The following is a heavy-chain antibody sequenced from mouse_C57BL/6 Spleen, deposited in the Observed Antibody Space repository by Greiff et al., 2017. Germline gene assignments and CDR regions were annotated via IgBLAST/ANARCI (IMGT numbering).Heavy chain of an antibody. Sequence: EVQGVESGGGLVKPGGSLKLSCAASGFTFSSYTMSWVRQTPEKRLEWVATISGGGGNTYYPDSVKGRFTISRDNAKNTLYLQMSSLRSEDTALYYCARQEPFYAMDYWGQGTSVTVSS. CDR3: ARQEPFYAMDY. CDR2: ISGGGGNT. CDR1: GFTFSSYT. V-gene: IGHV5-9*01. J-gene: IGHJ4*01.